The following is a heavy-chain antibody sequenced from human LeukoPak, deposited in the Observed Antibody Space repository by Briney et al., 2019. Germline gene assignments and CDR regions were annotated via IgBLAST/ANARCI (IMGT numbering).Heavy chain of an antibody. V-gene: IGHV1-69*01. D-gene: IGHD2-21*02. CDR3: ARGNIVVVTAIEADAFDI. J-gene: IGHJ3*02. Sequence: ASVKVSCKASGGTFSSYAISWVRQAPGQGLEWMGGIIPIFGTANYAQKFQGRVTITADESTSTAYMELSSLRSEDTAVYYCARGNIVVVTAIEADAFDIWGQGTMVTVSS. CDR2: IIPIFGTA. CDR1: GGTFSSYA.